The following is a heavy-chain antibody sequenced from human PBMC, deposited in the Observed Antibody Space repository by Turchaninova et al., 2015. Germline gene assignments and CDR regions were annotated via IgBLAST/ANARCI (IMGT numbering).Heavy chain of an antibody. Sequence: EVQLVESGGDLVQPGGSLRLSCAASGFSFSNSWMSWVRQAPGKGVEWVAKIKPDGSEKYYVDSVKGRFTISXNNAXNSMYXXVNXRXGEDTAVXXXARDPYTGNXGAFXXWGQGTVVIXSS. J-gene: IGHJ3*02. V-gene: IGHV3-7*03. CDR2: IKPDGSEK. CDR3: ARDPYTGNXGAFXX. CDR1: GFSFSNSW. D-gene: IGHD1-26*01.